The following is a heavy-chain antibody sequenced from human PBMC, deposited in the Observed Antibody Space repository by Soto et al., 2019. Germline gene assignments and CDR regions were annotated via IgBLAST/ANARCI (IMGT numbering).Heavy chain of an antibody. J-gene: IGHJ4*02. V-gene: IGHV3-30-3*01. Sequence: GGALRLSCAASGFTFSNYSMHWVRQAPGKGLEWVAVISKDGDKKYYADSVKGRFTISRDNSKNMLYLQMNSLRPEDTAVYYCAREWRVANPGYWGQGNQVTVSS. D-gene: IGHD2-8*01. CDR1: GFTFSNYS. CDR3: AREWRVANPGY. CDR2: ISKDGDKK.